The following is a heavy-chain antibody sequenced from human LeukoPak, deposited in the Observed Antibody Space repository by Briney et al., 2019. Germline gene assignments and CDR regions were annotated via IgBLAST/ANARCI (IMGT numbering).Heavy chain of an antibody. Sequence: GGSLRLSCAASGFTFSNYWIHWVRQAPGKGLVWVSRIYGDGTTTSYADSVKGRFTISRDNAKDTLYLQMNSLRAEDTAVYYCARGPGAYCGGDCPDYWGQGILVTVSS. J-gene: IGHJ4*02. CDR1: GFTFSNYW. V-gene: IGHV3-74*01. D-gene: IGHD2-21*02. CDR3: ARGPGAYCGGDCPDY. CDR2: IYGDGTTT.